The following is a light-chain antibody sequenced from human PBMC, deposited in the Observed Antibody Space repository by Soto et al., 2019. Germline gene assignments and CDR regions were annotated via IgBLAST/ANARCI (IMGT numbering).Light chain of an antibody. V-gene: IGKV1-27*01. CDR3: HKYNSAPYT. CDR2: DAS. CDR1: QTISGW. J-gene: IGKJ2*01. Sequence: DIQMTQSPSTLSASVGDTVTITCRASQTISGWLAWYQQRPGKAPNLLIFDASTLQSGVPSRFSGSGSGTDFTLTISSLQPEDVATYYCHKYNSAPYTFGQGTKVEIK.